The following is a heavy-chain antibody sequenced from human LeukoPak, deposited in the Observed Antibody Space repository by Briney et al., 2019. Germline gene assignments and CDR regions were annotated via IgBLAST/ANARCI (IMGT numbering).Heavy chain of an antibody. CDR3: AKDYPECTGTTCSGEAFFDY. D-gene: IGHD2-2*01. CDR1: GFTFSSYA. V-gene: IGHV3-23*01. J-gene: IGHJ4*02. Sequence: GGSLRLPCAASGFTFSSYAMSWVRQAPGKGLEWVSSISVSGDRIFYVDSVKGRFTISRDNSKNTLFLQMSSLRAEDTAVYYCAKDYPECTGTTCSGEAFFDYWGQGTLVTVSS. CDR2: ISVSGDRI.